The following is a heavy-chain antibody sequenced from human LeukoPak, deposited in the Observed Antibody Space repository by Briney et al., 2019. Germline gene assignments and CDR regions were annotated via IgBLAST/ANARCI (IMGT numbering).Heavy chain of an antibody. D-gene: IGHD3-3*01. Sequence: PSETLSLTCTVSGGSISSYYWSWIRQPPGKGLEWIGYIYYSGSTNYNPSLKSRVTISVDTSKNQFSPKLSSVTAADTAVYYCARVRAPTYYDFWSGYFAAFDIWGQGTMVTVSS. J-gene: IGHJ3*02. CDR3: ARVRAPTYYDFWSGYFAAFDI. V-gene: IGHV4-59*01. CDR2: IYYSGST. CDR1: GGSISSYY.